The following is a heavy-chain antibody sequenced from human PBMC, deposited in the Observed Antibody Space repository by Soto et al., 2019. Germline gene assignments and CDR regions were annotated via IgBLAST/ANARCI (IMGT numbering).Heavy chain of an antibody. CDR1: GLTFSSSS. Sequence: QVQLVQSGGGVVQTGNSLRLSCTVSGLTFSSSSVQWVRQAPGKGLEWVAVISENGDRQYSTDSVSGRFLVSRDTFNNTINLQMNSLGPEDTGEYFCARRLAPSVSALGYWGQGALVTVSS. V-gene: IGHV3-30-3*01. CDR3: ARRLAPSVSALGY. CDR2: ISENGDRQ. J-gene: IGHJ4*02. D-gene: IGHD1-26*01.